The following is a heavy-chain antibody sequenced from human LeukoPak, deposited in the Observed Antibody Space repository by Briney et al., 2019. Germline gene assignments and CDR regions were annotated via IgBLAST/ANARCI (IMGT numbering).Heavy chain of an antibody. D-gene: IGHD3-10*01. J-gene: IGHJ5*02. Sequence: SETLSLTCTVSGGSFSSTNYFWGWIRQPPGKGLEWIGYIYYSGSTNYNPSLKSRVTISVDTSKNQFSLKLSSVTAADTAVYYCARSELLWFGELSFDPWGQGTLVTVSS. CDR1: GGSFSSTNYF. V-gene: IGHV4-61*01. CDR2: IYYSGST. CDR3: ARSELLWFGELSFDP.